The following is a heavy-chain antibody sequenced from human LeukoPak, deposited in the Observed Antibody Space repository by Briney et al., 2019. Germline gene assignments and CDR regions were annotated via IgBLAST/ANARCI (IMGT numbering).Heavy chain of an antibody. J-gene: IGHJ4*02. V-gene: IGHV4-39*01. CDR2: VFYNGNT. CDR1: GGSINTKTHY. Sequence: SETLSLTCTVSGGSINTKTHYWACIRQTPGKGLEWIGSVFYNGNTYYNPSLKSRVAISVDTSKNQFSLRLTAVTAADTAVYFCARQGYTAAYYFLDFWSPGTLVTVSS. CDR3: ARQGYTAAYYFLDF. D-gene: IGHD2/OR15-2a*01.